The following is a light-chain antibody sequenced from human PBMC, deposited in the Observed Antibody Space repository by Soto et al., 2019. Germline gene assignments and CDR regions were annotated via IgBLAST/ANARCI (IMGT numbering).Light chain of an antibody. CDR3: QSYDGSLSGSV. CDR1: SSNIGAGYD. CDR2: GNS. J-gene: IGLJ3*02. V-gene: IGLV1-40*01. Sequence: QSVLTQPPSVSGAPGQRVTISCTGSSSNIGAGYDVHWYQQLPGTAPKLLIYGNSNRPSGVPDRFSGSKSGTSASLAIAGLQAVDDADYYCQSYDGSLSGSVFGGGTKLTVL.